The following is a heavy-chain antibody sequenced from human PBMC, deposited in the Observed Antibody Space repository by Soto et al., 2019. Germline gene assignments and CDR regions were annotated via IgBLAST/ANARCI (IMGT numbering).Heavy chain of an antibody. CDR3: ARSRITIFGVVSSRYYGMEV. J-gene: IGHJ6*02. CDR2: INPNSGGT. V-gene: IGHV1-2*04. Sequence: ASVPVSCQDCGYTLTGYCMHWLGQAPGQGLDGMGWINPNSGGTNYAQKFQGWVTMTRDTSISTAYMELSRLRSDDTAVYYCARSRITIFGVVSSRYYGMEVWGQGTTVTGS. D-gene: IGHD3-3*01. CDR1: GYTLTGYC.